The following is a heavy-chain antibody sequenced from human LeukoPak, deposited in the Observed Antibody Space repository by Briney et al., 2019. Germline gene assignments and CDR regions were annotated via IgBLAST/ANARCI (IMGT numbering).Heavy chain of an antibody. CDR1: GGSISSYY. J-gene: IGHJ4*02. D-gene: IGHD1-7*01. V-gene: IGHV4-34*01. CDR3: ARSNWNYFY. Sequence: PSETLSLTCTVSGGSISSYYWSWIRQPPGKGLEWIGEINHSGSTNYNPSLKSRVTISVDTSKNQFSLKLSSVTAADTAVYYCARSNWNYFYWGQGTLVTVSS. CDR2: INHSGST.